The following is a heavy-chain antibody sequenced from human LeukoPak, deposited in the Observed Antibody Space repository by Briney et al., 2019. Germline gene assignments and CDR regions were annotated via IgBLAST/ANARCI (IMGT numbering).Heavy chain of an antibody. V-gene: IGHV4-39*07. CDR2: IYYSGST. CDR1: GGSISSSSYY. CDR3: ARVGRLWFGELLYQGDAFDI. J-gene: IGHJ3*02. Sequence: PSETLSLTCTVSGGSISSSSYYWGWIRQPPGKGLEWIGSIYYSGSTYYNPSLKSRVTISVDTSKNQFSLKLSSVTAADTAVYYCARVGRLWFGELLYQGDAFDIWGQGTMVTVSS. D-gene: IGHD3-10*01.